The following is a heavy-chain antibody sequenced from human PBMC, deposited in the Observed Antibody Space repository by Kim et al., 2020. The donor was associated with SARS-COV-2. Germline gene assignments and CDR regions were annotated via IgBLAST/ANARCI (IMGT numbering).Heavy chain of an antibody. Sequence: DALEGRFTISRDNSKNPLYLQMNSLRAEDTAVYYCAKVVVSTVTQYFDYWGQGTLVTVSS. D-gene: IGHD4-17*01. J-gene: IGHJ4*02. V-gene: IGHV3-23*01. CDR3: AKVVVSTVTQYFDY.